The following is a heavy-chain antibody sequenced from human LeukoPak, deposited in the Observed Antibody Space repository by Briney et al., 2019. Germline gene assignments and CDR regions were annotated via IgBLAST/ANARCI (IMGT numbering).Heavy chain of an antibody. CDR2: IYSGGST. D-gene: IGHD1-26*01. CDR3: ARGGSYLSAFDI. Sequence: SGGSLRLSCAASGFTFNTYAMSWVRQAPGKGLEWVSIIYSGGSTFYADSVKGRFTISRDNSKNTLYLQMNSLRAEDTAVYYCARGGSYLSAFDIWGQGTMVTVSS. J-gene: IGHJ3*02. V-gene: IGHV3-53*01. CDR1: GFTFNTYA.